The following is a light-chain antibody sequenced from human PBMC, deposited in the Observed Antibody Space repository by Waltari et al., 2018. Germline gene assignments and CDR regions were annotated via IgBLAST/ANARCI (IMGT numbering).Light chain of an antibody. CDR1: QSVGSN. CDR3: QQYNNPPAFT. V-gene: IGKV3-15*01. J-gene: IGKJ3*01. CDR2: GAS. Sequence: EIVMTQSPATLSVSPGERATLSCRASQSVGSNLAWYQQKPGQAPRLLIYGASTRATGIPARFSGSGSGTEFTLTISSLQSEDFAVYYCQQYNNPPAFTFGPGTKVDIK.